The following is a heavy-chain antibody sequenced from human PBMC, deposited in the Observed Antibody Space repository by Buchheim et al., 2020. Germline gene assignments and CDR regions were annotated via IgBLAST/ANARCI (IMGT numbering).Heavy chain of an antibody. V-gene: IGHV4-30-2*01. Sequence: QLQLQESGSGLVKPSQTLSLTCAVSGGSISSGGYSWSWIRQPPGKGLEWIGYIYHSGSTYYNPSLKSRVTISVGRSKNKFSLKLSSVTAADTAVYYCARGRYCTNGVCYPESYYYYGMDVWGQGTT. CDR3: ARGRYCTNGVCYPESYYYYGMDV. CDR2: IYHSGST. D-gene: IGHD2-8*01. CDR1: GGSISSGGYS. J-gene: IGHJ6*02.